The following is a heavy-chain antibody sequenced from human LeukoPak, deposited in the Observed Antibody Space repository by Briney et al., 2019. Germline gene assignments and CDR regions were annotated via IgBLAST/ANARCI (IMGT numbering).Heavy chain of an antibody. CDR3: ARGEYGGGTNYKGIGY. J-gene: IGHJ4*02. CDR1: GGSISSGDYH. D-gene: IGHD3-10*01. CDR2: IYSSGST. Sequence: PSETLSLTCTVSGGSISSGDYHWSWIRQPPGKGLEWIGYIYSSGSTYYNPSLKSRVIMSGDTSKNQFSLKLNSVTAADTAVYYCARGEYGGGTNYKGIGYWGQGTLVTVSS. V-gene: IGHV4-30-4*01.